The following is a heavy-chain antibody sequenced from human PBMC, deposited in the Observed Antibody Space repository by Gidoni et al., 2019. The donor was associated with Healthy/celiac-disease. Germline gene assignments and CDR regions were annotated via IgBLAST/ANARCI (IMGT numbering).Heavy chain of an antibody. Sequence: QVQLVQTGAEVTKPGASVKVSCKPSGGTFSSYAISWVRQAPGPGLEWMGGIIPIFGTANYAQKFQGRVTITAAESTSTAYMELSSLRSEDTAVYYCARDHIMSIAARPHWFDPWGQGTLVTVSS. J-gene: IGHJ5*02. D-gene: IGHD6-6*01. CDR1: GGTFSSYA. CDR3: ARDHIMSIAARPHWFDP. V-gene: IGHV1-69*01. CDR2: IIPIFGTA.